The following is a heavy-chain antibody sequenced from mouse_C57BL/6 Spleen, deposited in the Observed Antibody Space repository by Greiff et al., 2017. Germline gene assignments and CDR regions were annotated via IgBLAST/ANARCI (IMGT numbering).Heavy chain of an antibody. CDR1: GYTFTDYY. Sequence: EVQLQQSGPELVKPGASVKISCKASGYTFTDYYMNWVKQSHGKSLEWIGDINPNNGGTSYNQKFKGKATLTVDKSSSTAYMELRSLTSEDSAVYYWARLRYDYVDYWGQGTTLTVSS. CDR3: ARLRYDYVDY. CDR2: INPNNGGT. D-gene: IGHD2-3*01. J-gene: IGHJ2*01. V-gene: IGHV1-26*01.